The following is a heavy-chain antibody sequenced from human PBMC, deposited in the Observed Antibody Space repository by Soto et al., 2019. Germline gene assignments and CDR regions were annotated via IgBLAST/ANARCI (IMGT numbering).Heavy chain of an antibody. V-gene: IGHV1-69*01. CDR2: IIPIFGTA. D-gene: IGHD3-22*01. Sequence: QVQLVQSGAEVKKPGSSVKVSCKASGGTFSSYAISWVRQAPGQGLEWMGGIIPIFGTANYAQKFQGRVTITADESTSTAYMELSSLRSEDTAVYYCARGGRNYYDSSGYSPGGYYWGQGTLVTVSS. CDR3: ARGGRNYYDSSGYSPGGYY. J-gene: IGHJ4*02. CDR1: GGTFSSYA.